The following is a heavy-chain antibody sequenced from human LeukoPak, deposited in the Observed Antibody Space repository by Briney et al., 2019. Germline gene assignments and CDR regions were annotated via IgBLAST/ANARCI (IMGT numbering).Heavy chain of an antibody. V-gene: IGHV3-23*01. CDR2: ICCNGCSK. J-gene: IGHJ4*02. CDR3: AKFPARGGYNSDFDY. Sequence: GGSLRLSCAASGLTFSNYAMSWVRQAPGKGVEWVSGICCNGCSKYFAGSVEGRFTISRDDSKNALYLQMNSLRAEDTAVYYCAKFPARGGYNSDFDYWGQGTLVTVSS. CDR1: GLTFSNYA. D-gene: IGHD5-24*01.